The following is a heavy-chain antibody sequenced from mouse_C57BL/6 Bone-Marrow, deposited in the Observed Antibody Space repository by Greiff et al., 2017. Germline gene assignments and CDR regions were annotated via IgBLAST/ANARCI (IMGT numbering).Heavy chain of an antibody. CDR3: ARRLVYYFDY. V-gene: IGHV1-26*01. CDR1: GYTFTDYY. D-gene: IGHD4-1*01. Sequence: VQLQQSGPELVKPGASVKISCKASGYTFTDYYMNWVKQSHGKSLEWIGDINPNNGGTSYNQKFKGKATLTVDKSSSTAYMELRSLTSEDSAVXYCARRLVYYFDYWGQGTTLTVSS. CDR2: INPNNGGT. J-gene: IGHJ2*01.